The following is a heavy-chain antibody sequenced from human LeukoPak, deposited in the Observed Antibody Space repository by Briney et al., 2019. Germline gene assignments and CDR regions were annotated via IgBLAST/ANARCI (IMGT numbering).Heavy chain of an antibody. J-gene: IGHJ3*02. V-gene: IGHV1-18*01. CDR1: GYTFTSYG. CDR2: ISAYNGNT. CDR3: ARAWSGSYPDAFDI. Sequence: ASVKVSCKASGYTFTSYGISWVRQAPGQGLEWMGWISAYNGNTNYAQKLQGRVTMTTDTSTSTAHMELRSLRSDDTAVYYCARAWSGSYPDAFDIWGQGTMVTVSS. D-gene: IGHD1-26*01.